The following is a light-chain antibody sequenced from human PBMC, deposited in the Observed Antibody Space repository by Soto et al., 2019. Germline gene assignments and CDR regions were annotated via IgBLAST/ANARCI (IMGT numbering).Light chain of an antibody. J-gene: IGKJ1*01. CDR3: QQYNNRPLT. CDR2: GAS. Sequence: VRKQCPATLSVSPGERATLSCRASQSVSSNLAWYQQKPGQAPRLLIYGASTRATGIPARFSGSGSGTEFTLTISSLQSEDFAVYYCQQYNNRPLTFGQGTKVDIK. V-gene: IGKV3-15*01. CDR1: QSVSSN.